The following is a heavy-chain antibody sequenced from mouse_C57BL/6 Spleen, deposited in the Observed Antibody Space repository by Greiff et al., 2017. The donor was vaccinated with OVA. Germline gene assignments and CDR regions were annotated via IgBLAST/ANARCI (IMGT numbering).Heavy chain of an antibody. CDR1: GFTFTDYY. CDR2: IRNKANGYTT. CDR3: ARSVYYYGSSPFAY. D-gene: IGHD1-1*01. V-gene: IGHV7-3*01. Sequence: DVMLVESGGGLVQPGGSLSLSCAASGFTFTDYYMSWVRQPPGKALEWLGFIRNKANGYTTEYSASVKGRFTISRDNSQSILCLQMNALRAEDSATYYCARSVYYYGSSPFAYWGQGTLVTVSA. J-gene: IGHJ3*01.